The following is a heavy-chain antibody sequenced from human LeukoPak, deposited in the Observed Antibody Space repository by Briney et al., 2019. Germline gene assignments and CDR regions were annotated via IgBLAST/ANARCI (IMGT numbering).Heavy chain of an antibody. CDR1: GFIFSSYS. CDR2: ISSSSSVI. Sequence: PGGSLRLSCAASGFIFSSYSINWVRQAPGKGLEWVSYISSSSSVIYYADSVKGRFTISRDNAKNSLYLQMNSLRADDTAMYYCARDRLLYNYFDSWGQGTLVAVSS. CDR3: ARDRLLYNYFDS. D-gene: IGHD6-6*01. J-gene: IGHJ5*01. V-gene: IGHV3-48*01.